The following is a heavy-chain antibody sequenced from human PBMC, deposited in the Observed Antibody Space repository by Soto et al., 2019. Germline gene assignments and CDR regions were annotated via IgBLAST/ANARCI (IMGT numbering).Heavy chain of an antibody. D-gene: IGHD2-15*01. V-gene: IGHV3-23*01. J-gene: IGHJ6*02. CDR2: ISSNGGSA. CDR3: ARGYCSAVSCYVHYYHGFDV. CDR1: GFTFRNYA. Sequence: GGYLRLSCAAAGFTFRNYAMNWVRQAPGKGLELVSSISSNGGSAYYADSVKGRFTISRDNSKNTLYLQMNSLRADDTAIYYCARGYCSAVSCYVHYYHGFDVWGQGTTVPVS.